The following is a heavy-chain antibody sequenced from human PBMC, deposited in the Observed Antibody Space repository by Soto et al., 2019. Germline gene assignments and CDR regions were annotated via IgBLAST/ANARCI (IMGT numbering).Heavy chain of an antibody. CDR1: GGTFSSYA. V-gene: IGHV1-69*13. CDR2: IIPIFGTA. J-gene: IGHJ4*02. Sequence: GASVKVSCKASGGTFSSYAISWVRQAPGQGLEWMGGIIPIFGTANYAQKFQGRVTITADESTSTAYMELSSLRSEDTAVYYCARAYYYGSSGYSAFDYWGQGTLVTVSS. CDR3: ARAYYYGSSGYSAFDY. D-gene: IGHD3-22*01.